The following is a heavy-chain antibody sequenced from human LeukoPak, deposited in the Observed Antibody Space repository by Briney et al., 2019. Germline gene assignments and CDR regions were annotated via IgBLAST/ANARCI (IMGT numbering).Heavy chain of an antibody. J-gene: IGHJ5*02. CDR2: INHSGST. Sequence: PSETLSLTCAVYGGSFSGYYWSWIRQPPGKGLEWIGEINHSGSTNHNPSLKSRVTISVDTSKNQFSLKLSSVTAADTAVYYCAREVYCSSTSCLNNWFDPWGQGTLVTVSS. CDR3: AREVYCSSTSCLNNWFDP. D-gene: IGHD2-2*01. CDR1: GGSFSGYY. V-gene: IGHV4-34*01.